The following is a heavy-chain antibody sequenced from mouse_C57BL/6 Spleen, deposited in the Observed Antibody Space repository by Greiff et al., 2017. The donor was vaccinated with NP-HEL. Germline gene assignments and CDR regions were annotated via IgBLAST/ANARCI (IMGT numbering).Heavy chain of an antibody. CDR2: INYDGSST. CDR1: GFTFSDYY. CDR3: ARSYDYFWYFDV. J-gene: IGHJ1*03. D-gene: IGHD2-4*01. Sequence: EVKLMESEGGLVQPGSSMKLSCTASGFTFSDYYMAWVRQVPEKGLEWVANINYDGSSTYYLDSLKSRFIISRDNAKNILYLQMSSLKSEDTATYYCARSYDYFWYFDVWGTGTTVTVSS. V-gene: IGHV5-16*01.